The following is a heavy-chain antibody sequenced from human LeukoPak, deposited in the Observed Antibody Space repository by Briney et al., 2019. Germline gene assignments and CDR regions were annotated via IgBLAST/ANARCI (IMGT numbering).Heavy chain of an antibody. D-gene: IGHD6-6*01. CDR3: ARGEYSSSDDAFDI. CDR2: ISYDGSNK. V-gene: IGHV3-30*03. Sequence: GGSLRLSCAASGFTFSSYGMHWVRQAPGKGLEWVAVISYDGSNKYYADSVKGRFTISRDNSKNTLYLQMNSLRAEDTAVYYCARGEYSSSDDAFDIWGQGTMVTVSS. J-gene: IGHJ3*02. CDR1: GFTFSSYG.